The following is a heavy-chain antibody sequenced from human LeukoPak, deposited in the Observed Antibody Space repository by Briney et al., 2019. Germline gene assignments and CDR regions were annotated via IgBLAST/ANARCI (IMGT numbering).Heavy chain of an antibody. Sequence: GASVKVSCKTSGCTFTSYGISWVRQAPGQGLEWMGWIRAYNGNTNYAQKLQGRVTMTTDTSTSKAYMELRSLSSDDTAVYYCARGYPLSAYSSSWYSALKNTVKYGTRALGFDYWGQGTLVTVSS. D-gene: IGHD6-13*01. J-gene: IGHJ4*02. CDR2: IRAYNGNT. CDR1: GCTFTSYG. CDR3: ARGYPLSAYSSSWYSALKNTVKYGTRALGFDY. V-gene: IGHV1-18*01.